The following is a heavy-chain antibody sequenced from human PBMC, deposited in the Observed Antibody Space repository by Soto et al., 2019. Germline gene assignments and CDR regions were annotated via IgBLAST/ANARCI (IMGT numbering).Heavy chain of an antibody. Sequence: QVQLQQWGAGLLKPSETLSLTCAVYGGSFSGYYWSWIRQPPGKGLEWIGEIIHSGSTNYNPSLKRRVIISVDTSKNEVSLMLSSVTAADTAVYYCARRHQVVVPAAMFDYWGQGTLVTVSS. J-gene: IGHJ4*02. V-gene: IGHV4-34*12. CDR3: ARRHQVVVPAAMFDY. CDR1: GGSFSGYY. D-gene: IGHD2-2*01. CDR2: IIHSGST.